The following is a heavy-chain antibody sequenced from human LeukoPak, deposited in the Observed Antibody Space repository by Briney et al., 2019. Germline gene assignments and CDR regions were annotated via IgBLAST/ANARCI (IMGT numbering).Heavy chain of an antibody. CDR2: ISSSSSYI. Sequence: GGSLRLSCAASGFTVSSYSMNWVRQAPGKGLEWVSSISSSSSYIYYADSVKGRFTISRDNAKNSLYLQMNSLRAEDTAVYYCASVPSPYYFDYWGQGTLVTVSS. CDR3: ASVPSPYYFDY. CDR1: GFTVSSYS. V-gene: IGHV3-21*01. J-gene: IGHJ4*02.